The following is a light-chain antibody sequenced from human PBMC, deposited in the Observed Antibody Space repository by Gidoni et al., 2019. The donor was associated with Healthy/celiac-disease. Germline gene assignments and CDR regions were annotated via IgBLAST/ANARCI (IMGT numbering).Light chain of an antibody. Sequence: DIQMAQSPSSLSASVGDRVTITCQASQAISNYLNWYQQKPGKAPKLLIYDESNLETGVPSRFSGSGSGTDFTFTISSLQPEDIATYYWQQYDNLPQLTFGGGTKVEIK. V-gene: IGKV1-33*01. CDR2: DES. J-gene: IGKJ4*01. CDR3: QQYDNLPQLT. CDR1: QAISNY.